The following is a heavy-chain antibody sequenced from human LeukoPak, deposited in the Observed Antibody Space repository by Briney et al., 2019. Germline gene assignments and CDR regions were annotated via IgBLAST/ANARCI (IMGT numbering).Heavy chain of an antibody. J-gene: IGHJ4*02. CDR1: GGTFSSYA. CDR3: ARALYSSSFPENYFDY. CDR2: IIPIFGTA. D-gene: IGHD6-13*01. Sequence: GASVKVSCKASGGTFSSYAISWVRQAPGQGLEWMGGIIPIFGTANYAQKFQGRVTITADESTSTAYMELSSLRSEDTAVYYCARALYSSSFPENYFDYWGQGTLVTVSS. V-gene: IGHV1-69*13.